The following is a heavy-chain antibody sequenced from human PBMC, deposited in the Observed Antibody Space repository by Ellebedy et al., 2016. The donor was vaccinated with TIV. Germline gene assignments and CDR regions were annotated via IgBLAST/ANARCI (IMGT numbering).Heavy chain of an antibody. V-gene: IGHV3-23*01. Sequence: GESLKISCAASGFTFSTYALTWVRQAPGRGLEWVSAIGGSGGRANYADSVRGRFTISRENSKSTLFLYMNNLRAEDTAVYYCAKFPSVTTPGVDFWGQGILVTVSS. CDR2: IGGSGGRA. D-gene: IGHD4-17*01. CDR3: AKFPSVTTPGVDF. J-gene: IGHJ4*02. CDR1: GFTFSTYA.